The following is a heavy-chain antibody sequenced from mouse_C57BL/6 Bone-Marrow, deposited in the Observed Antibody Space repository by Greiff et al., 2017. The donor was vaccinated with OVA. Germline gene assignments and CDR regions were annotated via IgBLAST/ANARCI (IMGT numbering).Heavy chain of an antibody. CDR3: VRHHQIVFITTGAMDY. J-gene: IGHJ4*01. V-gene: IGHV10-1*01. Sequence: EVQVVESGGGLVQPKGSLKLSCAASGFSFNTYAMNWVRQAPGKGLEWVARIRSKSNNYATYYADSVKDRFTISRDDSESMLYLQMNNLKTEDTAMYYCVRHHQIVFITTGAMDYWGQGTSVTVSS. D-gene: IGHD1-1*01. CDR1: GFSFNTYA. CDR2: IRSKSNNYAT.